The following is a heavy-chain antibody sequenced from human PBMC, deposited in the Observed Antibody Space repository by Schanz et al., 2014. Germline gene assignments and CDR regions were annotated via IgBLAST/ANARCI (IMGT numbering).Heavy chain of an antibody. CDR2: INWSDGGST. CDR1: GFTFENYA. J-gene: IGHJ2*01. V-gene: IGHV3-20*04. D-gene: IGHD1-26*01. Sequence: EVQLVESGGGVVRPGGSLRLSCAASGFTFENYALTWVRQVPGKGLEWVSRINWSDGGSTGYADSVRGRFTISRDNSRSTMYLQMNSLRADDTAVYYCARNRGSGGQNWYFDLWGRGTLVTVSS. CDR3: ARNRGSGGQNWYFDL.